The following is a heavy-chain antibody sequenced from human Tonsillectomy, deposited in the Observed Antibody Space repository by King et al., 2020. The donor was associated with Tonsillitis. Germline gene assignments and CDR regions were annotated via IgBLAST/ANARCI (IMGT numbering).Heavy chain of an antibody. CDR2: INHSGST. D-gene: IGHD3-10*01. Sequence: VQLQQSGAGLLKPSETLSLTCAVYGGSFTDYYWSWIRQPPGKGLEWIGEINHSGSTNYNPSLKSRVTVSVDTSKNQFSLKLSSVTAADTAVYYCARGTGTNWFDPWGQGTLVTVSS. V-gene: IGHV4-34*01. J-gene: IGHJ5*02. CDR1: GGSFTDYY. CDR3: ARGTGTNWFDP.